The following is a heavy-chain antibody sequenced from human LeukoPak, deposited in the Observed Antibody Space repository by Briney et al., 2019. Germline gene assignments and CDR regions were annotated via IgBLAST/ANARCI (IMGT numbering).Heavy chain of an antibody. V-gene: IGHV3-48*04. CDR2: IRGSGTTI. CDR1: GFMFSGYS. CDR3: ARGSCTGAFCYLSERHWFDP. Sequence: GGSLRLSCAASGFMFSGYSMSWVRQAPGKGLEWVSYIRGSGTTIFYADSVKGRFTITRDNAKNSLYLQMNSLRAEDTAIYYCARGSCTGAFCYLSERHWFDPWGQGTLVTVSS. D-gene: IGHD2-8*02. J-gene: IGHJ5*02.